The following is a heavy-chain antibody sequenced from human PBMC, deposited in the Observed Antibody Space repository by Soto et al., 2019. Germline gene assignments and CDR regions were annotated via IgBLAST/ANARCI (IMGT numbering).Heavy chain of an antibody. D-gene: IGHD5-18*01. V-gene: IGHV3-33*01. CDR1: GFTFSSYG. Sequence: GGSLRLSCAASGFTFSSYGMHWVRQAPGKGLDWVAVIWYDGSNKYYADSVKGRFTISRDNSKNTLYLQMNSLRAEDTAVYYCARGPGGYSYGSYYYYCMDVWGQATTVTVSS. CDR2: IWYDGSNK. CDR3: ARGPGGYSYGSYYYYCMDV. J-gene: IGHJ6*02.